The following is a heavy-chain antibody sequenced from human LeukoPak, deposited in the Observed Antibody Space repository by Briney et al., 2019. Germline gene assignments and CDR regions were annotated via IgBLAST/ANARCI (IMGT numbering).Heavy chain of an antibody. CDR2: ISAYNGNT. V-gene: IGHV1-18*01. CDR1: GCTFTSYG. D-gene: IGHD2-2*01. CDR3: ARDMDTKYCSSTSCPYFDFDY. Sequence: ASVKVSCKASGCTFTSYGISWVRQAPGQGLEWMGWISAYNGNTNYAQKLQGRVTMTTDTSTSTAYVELRSLRCDDTAVYYCARDMDTKYCSSTSCPYFDFDYWGQGTLVTVSS. J-gene: IGHJ4*02.